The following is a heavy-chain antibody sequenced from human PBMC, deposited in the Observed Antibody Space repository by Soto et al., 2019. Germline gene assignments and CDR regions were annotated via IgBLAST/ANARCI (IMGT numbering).Heavy chain of an antibody. D-gene: IGHD2-21*02. Sequence: EVQLLESGGGLVQPGGSLRLSCAASGFTFSSYAMSWVRQAPGEGLEWVSLVRASGSNTYYADSVKGRFTISRDNSKNTLYLQMNSLRDEDTAVYYCVKGRDVPEYFQHWGQGTLVTVSS. CDR1: GFTFSSYA. V-gene: IGHV3-23*01. J-gene: IGHJ1*01. CDR2: VRASGSNT. CDR3: VKGRDVPEYFQH.